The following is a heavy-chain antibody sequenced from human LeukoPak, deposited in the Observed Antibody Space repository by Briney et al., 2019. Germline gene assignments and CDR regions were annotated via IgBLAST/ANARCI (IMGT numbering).Heavy chain of an antibody. J-gene: IGHJ4*02. Sequence: VGSLRLSCAASGFTSSSYGRHWVRQAPGKGLEWLAFIRSDGSNEYYTDSVKGRFTISRDNSKNTLYLQLNSLRREDTAVYYCARGGISASWDPFDYWGLGTLVTVSS. V-gene: IGHV3-30*02. CDR1: GFTSSSYG. CDR2: IRSDGSNE. D-gene: IGHD2-2*01. CDR3: ARGGISASWDPFDY.